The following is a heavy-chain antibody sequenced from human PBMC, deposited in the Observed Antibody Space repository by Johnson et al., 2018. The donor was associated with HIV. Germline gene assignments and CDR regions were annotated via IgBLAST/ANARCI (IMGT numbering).Heavy chain of an antibody. CDR3: AKDAAAAALRAFDN. D-gene: IGHD6-13*01. V-gene: IGHV3-30*14. Sequence: QVQLVESGGGVVQPGRSLRLSCAASGFTFSSYAMHWVRQAPGKGLEWVAVISYDGSNKYYADSVQGRFTISRDNSKNTLSLQMNGLRAEDTAVYDCAKDAAAAALRAFDNWGQGTMVTVSS. J-gene: IGHJ3*02. CDR2: ISYDGSNK. CDR1: GFTFSSYA.